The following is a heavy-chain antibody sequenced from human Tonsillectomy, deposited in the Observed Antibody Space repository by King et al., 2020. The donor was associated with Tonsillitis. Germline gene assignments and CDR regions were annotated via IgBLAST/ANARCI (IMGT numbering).Heavy chain of an antibody. V-gene: IGHV4-59*01. CDR1: GGFIRTYY. D-gene: IGHD2-8*01. J-gene: IGHJ4*02. Sequence: LQESGPGLVKPSETLSLTCTVSGGFIRTYYWSWIRQTPGKGREWIGDIFYSGSTNYNPSLKILVTISLDTSKNQFSLKLGSVTAADTAVYYCARVAGTYGGFGQLYFDYWGQGTLVTVSS. CDR3: ARVAGTYGGFGQLYFDY. CDR2: IFYSGST.